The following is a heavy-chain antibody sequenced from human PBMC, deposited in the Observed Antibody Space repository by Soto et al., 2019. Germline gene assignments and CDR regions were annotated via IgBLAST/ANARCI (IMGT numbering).Heavy chain of an antibody. J-gene: IGHJ5*02. D-gene: IGHD2-15*01. Sequence: SETLSLTCAVYGGSFSGYYWSWIRQPPGKGLEWFGEINHSGSTNYNPSLKSRVTISVDTSKNQFSLKLSSVTAADTAVYYCARGKISGDCSGGSCYSSWFDPWGQGTLVTVSS. CDR3: ARGKISGDCSGGSCYSSWFDP. CDR2: INHSGST. CDR1: GGSFSGYY. V-gene: IGHV4-34*01.